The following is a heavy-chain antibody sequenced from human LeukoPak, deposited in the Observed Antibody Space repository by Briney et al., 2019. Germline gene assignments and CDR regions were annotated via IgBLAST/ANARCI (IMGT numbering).Heavy chain of an antibody. J-gene: IGHJ4*02. CDR2: INHSGST. CDR1: GGSFSGYY. D-gene: IGHD3-22*01. CDR3: ARGHPPLTYYYDSSGYYYNFYFDY. Sequence: PSETLSLTCAVYGGSFSGYYWSWIRQPPGKGLEWIGEINHSGSTNYNPSLKSRVTISVDTSKNQFSLKLSSVTAADTAVYYCARGHPPLTYYYDSSGYYYNFYFDYWGQGTLVTVSS. V-gene: IGHV4-34*01.